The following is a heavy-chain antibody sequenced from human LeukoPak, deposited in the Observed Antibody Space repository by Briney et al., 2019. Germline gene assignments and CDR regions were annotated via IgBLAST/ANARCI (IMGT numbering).Heavy chain of an antibody. D-gene: IGHD4-17*01. Sequence: ASVKVSCKASGYTFTGYYMHWVRQAPGQGLEWMGWINPNSGGTNYAQKFQGRVTMTRDTSISTAYMELSRLRSDDTAVYYCARVEQTLTTFTFDYWGQGTLVTVSS. CDR2: INPNSGGT. CDR3: ARVEQTLTTFTFDY. J-gene: IGHJ4*02. V-gene: IGHV1-2*02. CDR1: GYTFTGYY.